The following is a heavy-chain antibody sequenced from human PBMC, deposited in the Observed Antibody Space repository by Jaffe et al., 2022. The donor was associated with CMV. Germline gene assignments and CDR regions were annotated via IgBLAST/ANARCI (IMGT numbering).Heavy chain of an antibody. CDR1: GFTFSSYT. CDR3: ARGGTDPGILYYSYYYIDV. D-gene: IGHD6-13*01. V-gene: IGHV3-21*01. CDR2: ISSTISYT. J-gene: IGHJ6*03. Sequence: EVQLVESGGGLVKAGGSLRLSCAASGFTFSSYTMNWVRQAPGKGLEWVSSISSTISYTHYADSVKGRFTISRDNAKNSLYLQMNSLRAEDTAVYYCARGGTDPGILYYSYYYIDVWGKGTTVTVSS.